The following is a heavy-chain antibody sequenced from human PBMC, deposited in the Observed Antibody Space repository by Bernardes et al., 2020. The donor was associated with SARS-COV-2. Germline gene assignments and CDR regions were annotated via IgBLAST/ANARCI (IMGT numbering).Heavy chain of an antibody. D-gene: IGHD1-26*01. V-gene: IGHV4-59*01. CDR2: IYYSGST. J-gene: IGHJ6*02. CDR1: GGSISSYY. CDR3: ARGATTNFYYDGMDV. Sequence: SETLSLTCTVSGGSISSYYWSWIRQPPGKGLEWMEYIYYSGSTNYNPSLKSRVTISVDTSKNQFSLKLTSVTAADTAVYYCARGATTNFYYDGMDVWGQGTTVTVSS.